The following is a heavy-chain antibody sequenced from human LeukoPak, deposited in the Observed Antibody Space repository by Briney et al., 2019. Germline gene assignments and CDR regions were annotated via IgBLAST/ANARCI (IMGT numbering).Heavy chain of an antibody. Sequence: PSETLSLTCTVSGGSISSYYWSWIRQPPGKGLEWIGYIYYSGSTNYNPSLKSRVTISVDTSKNQFSLKLSSVTAADTAVYYCARAGDYYDSSGQYYYYGMDVWGQGTTVTVSS. CDR1: GGSISSYY. CDR2: IYYSGST. V-gene: IGHV4-59*01. D-gene: IGHD3-22*01. CDR3: ARAGDYYDSSGQYYYYGMDV. J-gene: IGHJ6*02.